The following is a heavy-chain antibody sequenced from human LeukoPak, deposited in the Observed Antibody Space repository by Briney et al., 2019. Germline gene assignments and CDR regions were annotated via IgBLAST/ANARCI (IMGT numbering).Heavy chain of an antibody. V-gene: IGHV1-18*04. Sequence: ASVRVSCKASGYAFTGYYMHWVRQAPGQGLEWMGWISAYNGNTNYAQKLQGRVTMTTDTSTSTAYMELRSLRSDDTAVYYCARVASSSWVFDYWGQGTLVTVSS. CDR3: ARVASSSWVFDY. J-gene: IGHJ4*02. CDR1: GYAFTGYY. CDR2: ISAYNGNT. D-gene: IGHD6-13*01.